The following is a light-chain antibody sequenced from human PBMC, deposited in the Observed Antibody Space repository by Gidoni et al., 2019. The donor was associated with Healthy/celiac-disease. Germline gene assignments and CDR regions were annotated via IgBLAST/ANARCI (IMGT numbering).Light chain of an antibody. V-gene: IGKV2-28*01. J-gene: IGKJ1*01. CDR3: MQALQTPPT. Sequence: DIVMTPSPLSLPVTPGEPASISCRSSQSLLHSNGYNYLDWYLQKPGQSPQLLIYWGSNRASGVPDRFRGSGSGTDFTLKISRVEAEDVGVYYCMQALQTPPTFGQGTKVEIK. CDR2: WGS. CDR1: QSLLHSNGYNY.